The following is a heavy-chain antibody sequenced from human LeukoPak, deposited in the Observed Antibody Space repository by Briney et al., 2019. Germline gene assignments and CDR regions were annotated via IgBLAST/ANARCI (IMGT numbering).Heavy chain of an antibody. D-gene: IGHD6-19*01. J-gene: IGHJ4*02. CDR3: ARHAEYNSGWHFYLDH. Sequence: SETLSLTCTVSGVSTTNGTYYWAWIRQSPGKGLEWIGSVHNVGSTYYNLSLRSRVTMSIDTSKSQFSLRLNSVTAADTAVYYCARHAEYNSGWHFYLDHWGQGILVTVSS. V-gene: IGHV4-39*01. CDR2: VHNVGST. CDR1: GVSTTNGTYY.